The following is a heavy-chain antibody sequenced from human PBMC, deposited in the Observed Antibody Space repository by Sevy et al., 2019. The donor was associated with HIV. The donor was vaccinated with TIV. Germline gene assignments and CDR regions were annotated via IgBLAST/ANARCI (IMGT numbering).Heavy chain of an antibody. CDR2: VYPNSGGT. Sequence: ASVKVSCKASGYTFTGDYLHWVRQAPGQGLEWMGRVYPNSGGTNYAQKFQGRVTMTRDTSISTAYMELSRLRSDDTAVYYCARDGGGGTTNPGMDVWGQGTTVTVSS. D-gene: IGHD1-7*01. CDR3: ARDGGGGTTNPGMDV. CDR1: GYTFTGDY. V-gene: IGHV1-2*06. J-gene: IGHJ6*02.